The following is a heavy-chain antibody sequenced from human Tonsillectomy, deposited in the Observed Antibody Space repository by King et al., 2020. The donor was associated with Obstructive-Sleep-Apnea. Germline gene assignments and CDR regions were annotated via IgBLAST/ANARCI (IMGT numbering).Heavy chain of an antibody. V-gene: IGHV1-18*01. CDR3: ARGSVDTAGD. J-gene: IGHJ4*02. Sequence: VQLVESGAEVKKPGASGKVSCKASDDIFSTYGISWVRQAPGQGLEWMGWISAYNGNTNYAQKFQGRVSMTTDTSTSTAYMELRSLRSDDTAVYYCARGSVDTAGDWGQGTLVIVSS. D-gene: IGHD5-18*01. CDR2: ISAYNGNT. CDR1: DDIFSTYG.